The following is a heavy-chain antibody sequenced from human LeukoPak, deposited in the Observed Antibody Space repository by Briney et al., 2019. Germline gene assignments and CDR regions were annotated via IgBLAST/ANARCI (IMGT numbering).Heavy chain of an antibody. D-gene: IGHD2-21*02. CDR2: IIPILGIA. V-gene: IGHV1-69*04. J-gene: IGHJ3*02. CDR3: ARTSEAYCGGDCYGGAFDI. Sequence: ASVKVSCKASGGTFSSYAISWVRQAPGQGLEWMGRIIPILGIANYAQKFQGRVTITADKSTSTAYMELSSLRSEDTAVYYCARTSEAYCGGDCYGGAFDIWGQGTMVTVSS. CDR1: GGTFSSYA.